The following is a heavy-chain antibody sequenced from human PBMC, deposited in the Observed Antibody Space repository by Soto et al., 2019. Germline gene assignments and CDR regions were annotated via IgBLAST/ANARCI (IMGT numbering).Heavy chain of an antibody. CDR3: ALEPDTSDLAFDY. D-gene: IGHD5-18*01. V-gene: IGHV3-30*03. CDR1: GFTFRSYG. CDR2: ISYDGNNE. J-gene: IGHJ4*02. Sequence: PGGSLRLSCAASGFTFRSYGMHWVRQAPGKGLEWVAGISYDGNNEYYGDSVKGRFTISRDNSENTLYLQVDSLRVEDTAVYYCALEPDTSDLAFDYWGQGTLVTVSS.